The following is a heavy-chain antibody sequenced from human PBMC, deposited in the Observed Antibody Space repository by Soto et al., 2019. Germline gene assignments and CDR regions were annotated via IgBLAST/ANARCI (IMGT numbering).Heavy chain of an antibody. V-gene: IGHV1-69*01. J-gene: IGHJ4*02. D-gene: IGHD2-8*02. Sequence: QVQLVQSGAEVKKPGSSVKVSCKASGGTFSSYSINWVRQAPGQGLEWMGEIIPIFGTANYAQKFQGRVTITADASTRTAYMELSSLRSEATVVYYCARAGGRHSGGIDYWGQGTLVTVSS. CDR3: ARAGGRHSGGIDY. CDR2: IIPIFGTA. CDR1: GGTFSSYS.